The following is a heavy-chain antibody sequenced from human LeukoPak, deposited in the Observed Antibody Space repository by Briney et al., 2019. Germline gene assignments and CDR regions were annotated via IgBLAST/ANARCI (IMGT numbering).Heavy chain of an antibody. D-gene: IGHD6-13*01. Sequence: ASVKVSCKASGYTFTSYDINWVRQATGQGLEWMGWMNPNNGNTGYAQKFQGRVTMTRSTPISTAYMEPSSLRSEDTAVYYCSRLASSSWPLYYYYGMDVWGQGTTVTVSS. V-gene: IGHV1-8*01. CDR2: MNPNNGNT. J-gene: IGHJ6*02. CDR3: SRLASSSWPLYYYYGMDV. CDR1: GYTFTSYD.